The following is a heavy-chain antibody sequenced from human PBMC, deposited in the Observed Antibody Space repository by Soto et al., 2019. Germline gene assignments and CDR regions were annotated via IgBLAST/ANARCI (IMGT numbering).Heavy chain of an antibody. V-gene: IGHV4-4*07. J-gene: IGHJ4*02. CDR1: GDSISNLY. CDR2: IYTTGAT. Sequence: SETLSLTCTVSGDSISNLYWSWIRQPAGKELEWIGRIYTTGATNYNPSLKSRVAMSVDTSKRQFSLTMTSVTAADTAVYYCARTAISATPYFDNWGQGTLVTVSS. CDR3: ARTAISATPYFDN. D-gene: IGHD2-15*01.